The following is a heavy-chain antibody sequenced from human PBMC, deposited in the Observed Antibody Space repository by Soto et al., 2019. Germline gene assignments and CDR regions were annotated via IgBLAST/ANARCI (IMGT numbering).Heavy chain of an antibody. CDR2: IIPIFGTA. CDR3: ARTWEATIRDPLYYYGMDV. V-gene: IGHV1-69*01. D-gene: IGHD5-12*01. J-gene: IGHJ6*02. CDR1: GGTFSSYA. Sequence: QVQLVQSGAEVKKPGSSVKVSCKASGGTFSSYAISWVRQAPGQGLEWMGGIIPIFGTANYAQKFQGRVPITADESTSKAYMELSSLRSEDTAVYYCARTWEATIRDPLYYYGMDVWGQGTTVTVSS.